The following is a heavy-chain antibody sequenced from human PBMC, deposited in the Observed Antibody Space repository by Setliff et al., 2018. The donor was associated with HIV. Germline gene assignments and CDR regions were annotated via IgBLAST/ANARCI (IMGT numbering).Heavy chain of an antibody. CDR1: GGSISSYY. D-gene: IGHD6-19*01. V-gene: IGHV4-59*12. CDR2: IYYSGST. Sequence: SETLSLTCTVSGGSISSYYWNWIRQPPGKGLEWIGYIYYSGSTNYKPSLKSRVTISVDMSKNQFSLRLNSVTASDTAVYYCARDPAVADIDYWGQGTLVTVSS. CDR3: ARDPAVADIDY. J-gene: IGHJ4*02.